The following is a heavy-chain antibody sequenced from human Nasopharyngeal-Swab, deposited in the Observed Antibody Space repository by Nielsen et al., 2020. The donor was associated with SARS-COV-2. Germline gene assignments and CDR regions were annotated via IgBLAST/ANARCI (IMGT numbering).Heavy chain of an antibody. D-gene: IGHD1-26*01. CDR2: ISGSGSYV. Sequence: GESLKISCAGSGFTFNTYSMIWVRQVPGEGLEWVSSISGSGSYVYYADSVKGRFTISKDSAKNSLYLQMNGLRADDTAVYFCARIAGRGSIYYYYMDVWGTGTTVTVSS. V-gene: IGHV3-21*01. CDR3: ARIAGRGSIYYYYMDV. J-gene: IGHJ6*03. CDR1: GFTFNTYS.